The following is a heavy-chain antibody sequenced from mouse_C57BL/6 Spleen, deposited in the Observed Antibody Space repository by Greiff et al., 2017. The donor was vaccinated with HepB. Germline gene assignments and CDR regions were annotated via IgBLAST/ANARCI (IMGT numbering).Heavy chain of an antibody. V-gene: IGHV14-4*01. D-gene: IGHD1-3*01. Sequence: EVQLQQSGAELVRPGASVKLSCTASGFNIKDDYMHWVKQRPEQGLEWIGWIDPENGDTEYASKFQGKATITADTSSNTAYLQLSSLTSEDTAVYYCTTLYLRGFAYWGQGTLVTVSA. CDR3: TTLYLRGFAY. J-gene: IGHJ3*01. CDR2: IDPENGDT. CDR1: GFNIKDDY.